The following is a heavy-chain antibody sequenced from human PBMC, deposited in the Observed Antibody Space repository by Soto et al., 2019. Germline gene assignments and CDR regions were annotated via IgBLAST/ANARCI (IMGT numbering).Heavy chain of an antibody. CDR2: IIPIFGTA. CDR1: GGTFSSYA. J-gene: IGHJ6*02. V-gene: IGHV1-69*01. D-gene: IGHD2-15*01. Sequence: QVQLLQSGAEVKKPGSSVKVSCKASGGTFSSYAISWVRQAPGQGLEWMGGIIPIFGTANYAQKFQGRVTITADESTSTAYMELSSLRSEDTAVYSFERDRARSLGLYSYYGMDVWGQGTTVTASS. CDR3: ERDRARSLGLYSYYGMDV.